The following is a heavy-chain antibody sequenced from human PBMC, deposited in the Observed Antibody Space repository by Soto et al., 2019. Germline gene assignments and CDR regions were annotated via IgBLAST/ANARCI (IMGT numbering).Heavy chain of an antibody. CDR2: IYPADSDT. V-gene: IGHV5-51*01. Sequence: LGESLKISCEGSGYSFTNSWIGWVRQMPGKGLEWMGIIYPADSDTRYSPSFRGQVTISADKSINTAYVQWSSLEASDTAIYYCARQSYTSGCYDFWGQGTLVTVSS. J-gene: IGHJ4*02. CDR1: GYSFTNSW. D-gene: IGHD6-19*01. CDR3: ARQSYTSGCYDF.